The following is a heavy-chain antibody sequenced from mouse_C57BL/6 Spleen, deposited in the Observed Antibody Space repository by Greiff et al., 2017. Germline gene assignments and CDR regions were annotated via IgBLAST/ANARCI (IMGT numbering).Heavy chain of an antibody. CDR2: IDPSDSYT. CDR1: GYTFTSYW. D-gene: IGHD1-1*02. J-gene: IGHJ1*03. Sequence: QVQLQQSGAELVMPGASVKLSCKASGYTFTSYWMHWVKQRPGQGLEWIGEIDPSDSYTNYNQKFKGKSTLTVDKSSSTAYMQLSSLTSEDSAVYYCARRGSRGYFDVWGTGTTVTVSS. CDR3: ARRGSRGYFDV. V-gene: IGHV1-69*01.